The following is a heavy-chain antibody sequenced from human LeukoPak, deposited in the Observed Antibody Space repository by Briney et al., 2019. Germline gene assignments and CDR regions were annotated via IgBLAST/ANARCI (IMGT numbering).Heavy chain of an antibody. V-gene: IGHV3-7*01. D-gene: IGHD1-14*01. CDR3: ARDRYFQY. CDR2: IKQDGNEK. CDR1: GFTFSNYW. Sequence: GGSLRLSCAASGFTFSNYWMSWVRQVPGKGLEWVANIKQDGNEKHYVDSVKGRFTISRDNAKNSLYLQMNGLRVEDTAVYYCARDRYFQYWGQGTLVIVSS. J-gene: IGHJ1*01.